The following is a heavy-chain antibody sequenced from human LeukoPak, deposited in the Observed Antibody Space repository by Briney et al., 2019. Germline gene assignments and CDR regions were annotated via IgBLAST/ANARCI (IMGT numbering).Heavy chain of an antibody. V-gene: IGHV4-61*02. J-gene: IGHJ6*03. D-gene: IGHD3-10*01. CDR3: ARESPTMVRGVIAYYYYYMDV. CDR1: GGSISSGSYY. CDR2: IYTSGST. Sequence: PSETLSLTCTVSGGSISSGSYYWSWIRQPAGKGLEWIGRIYTSGSTNYNPSLKSRVTISVDTSKNQFSLKLSSVTAADTAVYYCARESPTMVRGVIAYYYYYMDVWGKGTTVTVSS.